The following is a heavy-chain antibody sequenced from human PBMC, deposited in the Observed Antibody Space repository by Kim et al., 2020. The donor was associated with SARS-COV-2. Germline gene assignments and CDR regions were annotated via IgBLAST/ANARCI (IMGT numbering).Heavy chain of an antibody. D-gene: IGHD3-10*01. J-gene: IGHJ4*02. Sequence: GGSLRLSCAASVFTFSSYEMNWVRQAPGKGLEWVSYISSSGSTIYYADSVKGRFTISRDNAKNSLYLQMNSLRAEDTAVYYCARAYGFGVDYWGQGTLVTVSS. CDR3: ARAYGFGVDY. CDR2: ISSSGSTI. V-gene: IGHV3-48*03. CDR1: VFTFSSYE.